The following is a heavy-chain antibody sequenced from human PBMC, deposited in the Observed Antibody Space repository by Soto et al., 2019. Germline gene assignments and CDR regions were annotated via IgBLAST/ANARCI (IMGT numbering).Heavy chain of an antibody. J-gene: IGHJ5*02. D-gene: IGHD3-3*01. Sequence: ASVKFSCKASGYTFPSYGISWVRQAPGQGLEWMGWISAYNGNTNYAQKLQGRVTMTTDTSTSTAYMELRSLRSDDTAVYYCARDFGSTVENWFDPWGQGTLVTVSS. CDR1: GYTFPSYG. CDR2: ISAYNGNT. V-gene: IGHV1-18*01. CDR3: ARDFGSTVENWFDP.